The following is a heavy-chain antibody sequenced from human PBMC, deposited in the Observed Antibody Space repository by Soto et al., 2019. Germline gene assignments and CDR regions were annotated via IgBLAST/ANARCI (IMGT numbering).Heavy chain of an antibody. D-gene: IGHD3-9*01. CDR2: IYPGDSDT. Sequence: GESLKISCQASGYRFTNYWIGWVRQMPGKGLEWMGIIYPGDSDTRYSPSFRGQVTISVDKSVNTAYLQWSTLRASDTAMYYCGRVGAHDEILTGPLDVWGQGTTVTVSS. CDR3: GRVGAHDEILTGPLDV. V-gene: IGHV5-51*01. CDR1: GYRFTNYW. J-gene: IGHJ6*02.